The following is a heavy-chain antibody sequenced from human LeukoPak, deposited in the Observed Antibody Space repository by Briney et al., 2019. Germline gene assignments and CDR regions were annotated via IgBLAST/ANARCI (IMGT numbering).Heavy chain of an antibody. D-gene: IGHD6-13*01. CDR3: ARGRIAAAGAAFDY. J-gene: IGHJ4*02. CDR1: GFTVSSNY. V-gene: IGHV3-53*01. CDR2: IYSGGRT. Sequence: QAGGSLRLSCAASGFTVSSNYMSWVRQAPGKGLEWVSVIYSGGRTYYADSVKGRFTISRDNSKNTLYLQMNSLRAEDTAVYNCARGRIAAAGAAFDYWGQGTLVTVSS.